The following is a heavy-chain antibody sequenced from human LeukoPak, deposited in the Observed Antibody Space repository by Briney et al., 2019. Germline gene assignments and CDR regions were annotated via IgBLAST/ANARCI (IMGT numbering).Heavy chain of an antibody. CDR2: IKQDGSKK. CDR1: GFTFSTYW. J-gene: IGHJ4*02. CDR3: AKEYCSNSVCHSLDY. V-gene: IGHV3-7*03. D-gene: IGHD2-8*01. Sequence: HPGGSLRLSCAASGFTFSTYWMSWVRQGPGKGLEWVANIKQDGSKKYYVDSVKGRFTISRDNAKNSLYLQMNSLRAEDTAVYYCAKEYCSNSVCHSLDYWGQGTLVTVSS.